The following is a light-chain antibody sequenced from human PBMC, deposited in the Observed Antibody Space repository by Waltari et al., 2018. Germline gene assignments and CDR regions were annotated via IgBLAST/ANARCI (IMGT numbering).Light chain of an antibody. V-gene: IGLV2-23*02. Sequence: QSALTQPASVSGSPGQSITIPCTGTSSDVGRYNLVSWYQQHPGKAPQLLIYDVSKRPSGVSNRFSGSKSGNTASLTISGLQAEDEAEYYCCSYAGTSTVVFGGGTKLTVL. CDR1: SSDVGRYNL. J-gene: IGLJ2*01. CDR3: CSYAGTSTVV. CDR2: DVS.